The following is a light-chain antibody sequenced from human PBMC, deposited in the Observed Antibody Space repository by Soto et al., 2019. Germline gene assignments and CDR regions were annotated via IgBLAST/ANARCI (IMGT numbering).Light chain of an antibody. V-gene: IGKV3-20*01. CDR2: CAS. J-gene: IGKJ1*01. CDR3: QHYNSYSEA. CDR1: QSVSSIY. Sequence: EIVLTQSPDPLCLSPGERATLSCRASQSVSSIYLAWYQQKPGQAPRLLIYCASSRATGIPDRFRGSGSGTDFTFTISRLQPEDIATYYCQHYNSYSEAVGQGTKGDNK.